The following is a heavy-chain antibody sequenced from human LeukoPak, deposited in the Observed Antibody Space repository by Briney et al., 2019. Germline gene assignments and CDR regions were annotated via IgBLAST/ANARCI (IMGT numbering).Heavy chain of an antibody. CDR1: GFTFSGSA. J-gene: IGHJ4*02. D-gene: IGHD3-22*01. Sequence: GGSLRLSCAASGFTFSGSAMHWVRQASGKGLEWVGRIRSKANSYATAYAASVKGRFTISRDDSKNTAYLQMNSLKTEETAVYYCNRRWDNSGYFIPLDYSGQGTLVTVSS. CDR2: IRSKANSYAT. CDR3: NRRWDNSGYFIPLDY. V-gene: IGHV3-73*01.